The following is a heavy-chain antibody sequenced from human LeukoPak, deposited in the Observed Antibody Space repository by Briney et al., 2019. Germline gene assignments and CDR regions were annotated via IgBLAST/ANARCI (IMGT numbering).Heavy chain of an antibody. J-gene: IGHJ5*02. V-gene: IGHV1-18*01. CDR3: ARDDQLRLLGHTYNWFDP. CDR1: GYTFTSYA. CDR2: ISVYNGHT. D-gene: IGHD4-17*01. Sequence: GASVKVSCKASGYTFTSYAITWVRQAPGQGLEWMGWISVYNGHTNYAQKLQARVTMTTDTSTSTAYLELSSLRSDDTAVYYCARDDQLRLLGHTYNWFDPWGQGTLVTVSS.